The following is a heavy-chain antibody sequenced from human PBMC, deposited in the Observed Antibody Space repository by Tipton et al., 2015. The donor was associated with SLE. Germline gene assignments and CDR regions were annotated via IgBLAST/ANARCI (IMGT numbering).Heavy chain of an antibody. CDR3: ARRTVTTLRYFDL. J-gene: IGHJ2*01. CDR2: INHSGST. Sequence: TLSLTCAVYGGSFSGYYWSWIRQPPGKGLEWIGEINHSGSTNYNPSLKSRVTISVDTSKNQFSLKLSSVTAADTAVYYCARRTVTTLRYFDLWGRGTLVTVSS. V-gene: IGHV4-34*01. CDR1: GGSFSGYY. D-gene: IGHD4-17*01.